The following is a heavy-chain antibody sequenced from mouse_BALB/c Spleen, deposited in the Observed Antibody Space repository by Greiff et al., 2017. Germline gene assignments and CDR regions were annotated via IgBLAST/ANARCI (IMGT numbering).Heavy chain of an antibody. CDR2: IYPGDGDT. Sequence: VMLVESGAELVRPGSSVKISCKASGYAFSSYWMNWVKQRPGQGLEWIGQIYPGDGDTNYNGKFKGKATLTADKSSSTAYMQLSSLTSEDSAVYFCARMGYGNPSFAYWGQGTLVTVSA. CDR1: GYAFSSYW. CDR3: ARMGYGNPSFAY. D-gene: IGHD2-10*02. V-gene: IGHV1-80*01. J-gene: IGHJ3*01.